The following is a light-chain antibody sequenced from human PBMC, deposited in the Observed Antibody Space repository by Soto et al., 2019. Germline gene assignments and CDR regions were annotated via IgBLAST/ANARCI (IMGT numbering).Light chain of an antibody. CDR2: DVS. CDR1: SSDVGAYNY. V-gene: IGLV2-11*01. CDR3: CSYAGSYTLV. J-gene: IGLJ3*02. Sequence: QSALTQPRSVSGSPGQSVTISCTGTSSDVGAYNYVSWYQQHPGKDPKLMIYDVSRRPSGVPDRFSGSKSGNTASLTISGLQADDEADYYCCSYAGSYTLVFGGGTKLTVL.